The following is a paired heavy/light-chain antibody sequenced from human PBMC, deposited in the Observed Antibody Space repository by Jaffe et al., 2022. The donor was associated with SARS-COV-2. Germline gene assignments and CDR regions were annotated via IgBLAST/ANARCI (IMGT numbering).Light chain of an antibody. CDR2: AAS. J-gene: IGKJ4*01. CDR3: LHLKT. V-gene: IGKV1-9*01. Sequence: DIQLTQSPSFLSASVGDGVTITCRASQGISNYLAWYQQKAGKAPELLIYAASTLQSGVPSRFSGSGSGTDFTLTISSLQPEDFATYYCLHLKTFGGGTKVEIK. CDR1: QGISNY.
Heavy chain of an antibody. J-gene: IGHJ4*02. D-gene: IGHD2-2*01. V-gene: IGHV3-15*01. CDR2: IKSKSDDGTT. CDR3: TTDPLLGLVPSAMGVEVSFDY. Sequence: EVELVESGGGLVKPGGSLRLSCEASGFTFTNAWMSWVRQAPGKGLEWVGRIKSKSDDGTTDYAAPVKGRFTISRDDSKNMLYLQMDSLKIGDTAVYYCTTDPLLGLVPSAMGVEVSFDYWGQGTLVTVSS. CDR1: GFTFTNAW.